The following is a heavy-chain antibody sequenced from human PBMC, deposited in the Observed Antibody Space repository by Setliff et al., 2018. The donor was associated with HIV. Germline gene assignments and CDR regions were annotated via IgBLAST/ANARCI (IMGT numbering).Heavy chain of an antibody. D-gene: IGHD3-9*01. J-gene: IGHJ4*02. V-gene: IGHV4-4*02. CDR3: ARDHDILTGYYTLGFDY. CDR2: VFHSGSA. Sequence: PSETLSLTCAVSGGPLNSRNWWSWVRQPPGKGLEWIGEVFHSGSANSHASLRSRVMISVDTSKNQFSLKLSAVTAADTAVYYCARDHDILTGYYTLGFDYWGQGTLVTVSS. CDR1: GGPLNSRNW.